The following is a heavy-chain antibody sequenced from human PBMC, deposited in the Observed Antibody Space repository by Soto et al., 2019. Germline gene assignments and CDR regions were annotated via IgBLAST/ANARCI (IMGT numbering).Heavy chain of an antibody. Sequence: QVQLVQSGAEVKKPGASVKVSCKASGYTFTSYGISWVRQAPGQGLEWMGWISAYNGNTNYAQKLQGRVTMTTDTSTITAYMALRSLTSDDTTVFYYARDVGTSSNHWGQGTLVSVSS. J-gene: IGHJ5*02. CDR1: GYTFTSYG. V-gene: IGHV1-18*01. CDR3: ARDVGTSSNH. CDR2: ISAYNGNT. D-gene: IGHD1-26*01.